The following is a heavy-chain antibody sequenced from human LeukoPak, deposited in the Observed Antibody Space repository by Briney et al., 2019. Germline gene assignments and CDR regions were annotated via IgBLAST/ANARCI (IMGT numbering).Heavy chain of an antibody. V-gene: IGHV4-34*01. Sequence: SETLSLTCAVYGGSFSDYYWSWIRQPPGKGLEWIGEMNHSGSTNYNPSLKSRVTISVDTSKNQFSLKLSSVTAADTAVYYCARGWSDIVVVVAATLPDYWGQGTLVIVSS. J-gene: IGHJ4*02. D-gene: IGHD2-15*01. CDR1: GGSFSDYY. CDR3: ARGWSDIVVVVAATLPDY. CDR2: MNHSGST.